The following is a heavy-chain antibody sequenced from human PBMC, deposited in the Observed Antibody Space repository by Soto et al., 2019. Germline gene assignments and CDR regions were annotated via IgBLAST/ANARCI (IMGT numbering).Heavy chain of an antibody. Sequence: SETLSLTCAVSGYSISSGYYWGLLRPPPGKGLGWLGTIYHGGSTYYNPSLNSRVTLSIDMTNNHVSLILNSVTVADTAVYYCARVGPWVPYYYDSSPYTFENWFDPWGQGTLVTVSS. CDR3: ARVGPWVPYYYDSSPYTFENWFDP. CDR1: GYSISSGYY. D-gene: IGHD3-22*01. J-gene: IGHJ5*02. V-gene: IGHV4-38-2*01. CDR2: IYHGGST.